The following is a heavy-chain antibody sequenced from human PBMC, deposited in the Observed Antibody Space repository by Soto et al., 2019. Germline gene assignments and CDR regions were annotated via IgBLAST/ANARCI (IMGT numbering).Heavy chain of an antibody. J-gene: IGHJ6*02. CDR1: GYTFTCYY. D-gene: IGHD1-26*01. V-gene: IGHV1-2*04. CDR2: INPNSGGT. CDR3: ARARRGATTDYYYYGMDV. Sequence: GASVKVSCKASGYTFTCYYMHWVRQAPGQGLEWMGWINPNSGGTNYAQKFQGWVTMTRDTSISTAYMELSRLRSDDTAVYYCARARRGATTDYYYYGMDVWGQGTTVTVSS.